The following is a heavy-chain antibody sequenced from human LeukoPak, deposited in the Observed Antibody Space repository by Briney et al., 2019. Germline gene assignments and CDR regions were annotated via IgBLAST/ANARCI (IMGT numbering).Heavy chain of an antibody. D-gene: IGHD3-22*01. CDR3: AKGSRYHYDSSGYLHVDV. V-gene: IGHV3-74*01. CDR1: DFTFSSYW. Sequence: GVSLPLSCLASDFTFSSYWLYWVRQPPAKGLGFVSRMNCDGSTISYADSVKGRFTISRDSAKNTLFLQMNSLRAEDTAVSYCAKGSRYHYDSSGYLHVDVWGQGTTVTVSS. J-gene: IGHJ6*02. CDR2: MNCDGSTI.